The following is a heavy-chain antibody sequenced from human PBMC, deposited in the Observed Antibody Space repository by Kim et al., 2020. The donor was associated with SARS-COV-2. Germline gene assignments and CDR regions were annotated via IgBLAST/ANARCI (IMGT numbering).Heavy chain of an antibody. Sequence: PSLESRVTISVDTSKNQFALRLSSVTAADTAVYYCARQAYDSSGTVYFDYWGQGTLVTVSS. CDR3: ARQAYDSSGTVYFDY. D-gene: IGHD3-22*01. V-gene: IGHV4-59*08. J-gene: IGHJ4*02.